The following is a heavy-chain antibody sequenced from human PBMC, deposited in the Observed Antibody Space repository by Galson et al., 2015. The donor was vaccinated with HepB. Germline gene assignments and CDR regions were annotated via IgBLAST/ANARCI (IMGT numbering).Heavy chain of an antibody. CDR2: IIPIFGTA. J-gene: IGHJ3*02. V-gene: IGHV1-69*13. D-gene: IGHD2-2*01. CDR1: GGTFSSYA. Sequence: SVKASCKASGGTFSSYAISWVRQAPGQGLEWMGGIIPIFGTANYAQKFQGRVTITADESTSTAYMELSSLRSEDTAVYYCARSPRGSSISGRGPSAFDIWGQGTMVTVSS. CDR3: ARSPRGSSISGRGPSAFDI.